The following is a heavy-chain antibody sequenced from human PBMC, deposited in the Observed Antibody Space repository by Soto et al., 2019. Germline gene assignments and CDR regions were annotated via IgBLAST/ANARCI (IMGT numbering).Heavy chain of an antibody. CDR2: ISAYNGNT. CDR1: GYTFTSYG. D-gene: IGHD5-18*01. J-gene: IGHJ6*02. CDR3: ARDLGRKRIQLWSPDTGMDV. V-gene: IGHV1-18*01. Sequence: GASVKVSCKASGYTFTSYGISWVRQAPGQGLEWMGWISAYNGNTNYAQKLQGRVTMTTDTSTSTAYMELRSLRSDDTAVYYCARDLGRKRIQLWSPDTGMDVWGQGTTVTVSS.